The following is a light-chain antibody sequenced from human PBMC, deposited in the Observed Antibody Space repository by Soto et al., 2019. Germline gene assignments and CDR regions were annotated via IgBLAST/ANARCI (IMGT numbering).Light chain of an antibody. V-gene: IGLV1-40*01. Sequence: QAVVTQPPSVSGAPGQRVTISCTGSSSTIGAGYDVHWYQQLPGTAPKLLIYANINRPSGVPDRFSGSKSGTSASLAITGLQAEDEADYYCQSYDSSLPGVIFGGGTKLTVL. CDR3: QSYDSSLPGVI. CDR2: ANI. CDR1: SSTIGAGYD. J-gene: IGLJ2*01.